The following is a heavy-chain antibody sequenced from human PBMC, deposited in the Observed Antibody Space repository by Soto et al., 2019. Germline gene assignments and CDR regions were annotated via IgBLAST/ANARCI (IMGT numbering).Heavy chain of an antibody. CDR1: GFTFSSFG. V-gene: IGHV3-30*18. Sequence: QVQLVESGGGVVQPGRSLRLSCAASGFTFSSFGMHWVRQAPGKGLEWVALISYDGSNKYNADSVKGRFTISRDNSKNTLYLQMNSLRPEDTAVYYCAKDLSRSYDYSYYYGLDVWGQGTTVTVSS. CDR2: ISYDGSNK. J-gene: IGHJ6*02. D-gene: IGHD6-6*01. CDR3: AKDLSRSYDYSYYYGLDV.